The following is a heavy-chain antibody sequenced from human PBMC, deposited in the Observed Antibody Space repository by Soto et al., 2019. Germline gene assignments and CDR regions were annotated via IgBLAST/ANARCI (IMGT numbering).Heavy chain of an antibody. Sequence: QVQLVESGGGLVKPGGSLRLSCAASGFTFSDYYMSWIRQAPGKGLEWVSYISSDGTIMYYADSVKGRFTISRDNAKNSLYLQMNSLRAADTAVYYCARRVAVTSVPDISYYYYGLDVWGQGTTVTVSS. J-gene: IGHJ6*02. CDR1: GFTFSDYY. CDR2: ISSDGTIM. CDR3: ARRVAVTSVPDISYYYYGLDV. V-gene: IGHV3-11*01. D-gene: IGHD2-21*02.